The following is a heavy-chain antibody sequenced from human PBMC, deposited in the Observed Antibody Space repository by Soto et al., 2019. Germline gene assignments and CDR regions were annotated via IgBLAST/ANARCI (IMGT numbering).Heavy chain of an antibody. V-gene: IGHV3-21*01. D-gene: IGHD4-17*01. CDR1: GFTFSSYS. CDR2: ISSSSSYI. J-gene: IGHJ4*02. CDR3: ARDVSLTLDYGDYATPFDY. Sequence: EVQLVESGGGLVKPGGSLRLSCAASGFTFSSYSMNWVRQAPGKGLEWVSSISSSSSYIYYADSVKGRFTISRDNAKNSLYLQMNSLRAEDTAVYYCARDVSLTLDYGDYATPFDYWGQGTLVTVSS.